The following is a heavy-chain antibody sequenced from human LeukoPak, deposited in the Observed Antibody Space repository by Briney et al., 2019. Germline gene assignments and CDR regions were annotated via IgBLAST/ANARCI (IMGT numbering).Heavy chain of an antibody. D-gene: IGHD3-22*01. V-gene: IGHV3-9*01. J-gene: IGHJ4*02. Sequence: PGGSLGLSCAASGFTFDDYAMHWVRQAPGKGLEWVSGISWNSGSIGYADSVKGRFTISRDNARNSLYLQMNSLRAEDTALYYCAKDIGRYYYDSSFDYWGQGTLVTVSS. CDR1: GFTFDDYA. CDR3: AKDIGRYYYDSSFDY. CDR2: ISWNSGSI.